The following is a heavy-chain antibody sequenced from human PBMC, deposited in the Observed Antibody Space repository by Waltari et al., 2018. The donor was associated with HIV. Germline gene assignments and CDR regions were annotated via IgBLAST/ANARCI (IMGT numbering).Heavy chain of an antibody. CDR3: AKMSKSWLLAAGTFDY. J-gene: IGHJ4*02. D-gene: IGHD5-18*01. V-gene: IGHV3-23*01. Sequence: EVQLLESGGALVQPGGSLRLSCAASGFSFSTYAMGWVRQAQGKGLEWVSSISSSGDTTRYAESVEGRLAISRDNSKNSLYLQINSLRADDTAIYYCAKMSKSWLLAAGTFDYWGQGTLVTVSS. CDR1: GFSFSTYA. CDR2: ISSSGDTT.